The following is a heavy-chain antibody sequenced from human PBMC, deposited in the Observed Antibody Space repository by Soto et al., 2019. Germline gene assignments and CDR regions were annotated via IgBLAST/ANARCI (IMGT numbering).Heavy chain of an antibody. CDR1: GISFSDYW. J-gene: IGHJ6*02. Sequence: EVQLVESGGGLVQPGGSLRLSCADSGISFSDYWMTWVRQAPGKGLEWVASIKQDGSEKSYVDSVEGRFTISRDNAKNSLYLQMDSLRFGDTAVYYCARGGVYSTSSLPRFYYYAMDVWGQGTTVNVS. V-gene: IGHV3-7*01. CDR3: ARGGVYSTSSLPRFYYYAMDV. D-gene: IGHD6-6*01. CDR2: IKQDGSEK.